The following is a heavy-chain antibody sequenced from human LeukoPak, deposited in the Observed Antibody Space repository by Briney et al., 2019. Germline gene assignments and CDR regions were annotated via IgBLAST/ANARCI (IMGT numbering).Heavy chain of an antibody. J-gene: IGHJ5*02. CDR3: ARGGPYCSGGGCYSSTSNWFDP. V-gene: IGHV4-61*09. CDR2: NYTSRST. D-gene: IGHD2-15*01. CDR1: GGSISSGSYY. Sequence: PSQTLSLTCTVSGGSISSGSYYWRWLRQPAGKELEGIVHNYTSRSTNENPALKSPVTIAVDPSNNQFALNLSSVTATDTAVYYCARGGPYCSGGGCYSSTSNWFDPWGQGTLVTVSS.